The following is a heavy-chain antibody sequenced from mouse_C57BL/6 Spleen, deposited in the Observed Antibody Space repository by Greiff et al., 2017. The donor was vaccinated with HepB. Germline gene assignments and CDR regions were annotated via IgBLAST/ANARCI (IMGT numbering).Heavy chain of an antibody. J-gene: IGHJ2*01. Sequence: VQLQQSGPELVKPGASVKISCKASGYAFSSSWMNWVKQRPGKGLEWIGRIYPGDGDTKDNGKFKGKATLTAAKSSSTAYMLLIRLTSVDSAVSFCARKLRDYFDYWGQGTTLTVSS. CDR2: IYPGDGDT. V-gene: IGHV1-82*01. CDR3: ARKLRDYFDY. CDR1: GYAFSSSW. D-gene: IGHD1-1*01.